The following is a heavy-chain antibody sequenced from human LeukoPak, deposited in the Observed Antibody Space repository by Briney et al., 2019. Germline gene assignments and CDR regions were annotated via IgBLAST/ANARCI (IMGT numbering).Heavy chain of an antibody. V-gene: IGHV4-34*01. CDR3: ARVSYDYGGYFDY. J-gene: IGHJ4*02. D-gene: IGHD4-23*01. CDR1: GGSISSYY. Sequence: SETLSLTCTVSGGSISSYYWSWIRQPPGKGLEWIGEINHSGSTNYNPSLKSRVTISVDTSKNQFSLKLSSVTAADTAVYYCARVSYDYGGYFDYWGQGTLVTVSS. CDR2: INHSGST.